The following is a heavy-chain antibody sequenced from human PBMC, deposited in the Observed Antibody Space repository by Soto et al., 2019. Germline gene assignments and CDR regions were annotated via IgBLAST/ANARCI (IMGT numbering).Heavy chain of an antibody. Sequence: SETLSLTCTVSGGSISSGDYYWSWIRQPPGKGLEWIGYIYYSGSTYYNPSLKSRVTISVDTSKNQFSLKLSSVTAADTAVYYCARYYYGSGSYRWFDPWGQGTLVTVSS. CDR2: IYYSGST. D-gene: IGHD3-10*01. V-gene: IGHV4-30-4*01. CDR3: ARYYYGSGSYRWFDP. CDR1: GGSISSGDYY. J-gene: IGHJ5*02.